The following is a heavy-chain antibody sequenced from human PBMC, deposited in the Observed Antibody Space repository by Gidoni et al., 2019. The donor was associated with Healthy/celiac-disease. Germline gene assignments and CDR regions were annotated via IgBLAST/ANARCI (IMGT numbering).Heavy chain of an antibody. CDR3: ARGPYYYDSSGARGGYYYYYMDV. CDR1: GGSFSGYY. Sequence: QVQLQQWGAGLLKPSETLSLTCAVYGGSFSGYYWSWIRQPPGKGLEWSGEINHSGSTNYNPSLKSRVTISVDTSKNQFSLKLSSVTAADTAVYYCARGPYYYDSSGARGGYYYYYMDVWGKGTTVTVSS. V-gene: IGHV4-34*01. J-gene: IGHJ6*03. CDR2: INHSGST. D-gene: IGHD3-22*01.